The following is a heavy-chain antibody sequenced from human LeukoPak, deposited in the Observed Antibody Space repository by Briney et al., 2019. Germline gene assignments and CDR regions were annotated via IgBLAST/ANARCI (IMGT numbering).Heavy chain of an antibody. CDR2: ISSGSYI. D-gene: IGHD3-9*01. Sequence: GGSLRLSCAASGFTFSTFGMIWVRQAPGKGLDWVSSISSGSYIYYADAVKARFTISRDNARNSLYLQMSSLRADDTAVYYCARDLKPRLRYFEERPNWFDPWGQGTLVTVSS. CDR1: GFTFSTFG. CDR3: ARDLKPRLRYFEERPNWFDP. V-gene: IGHV3-21*01. J-gene: IGHJ5*02.